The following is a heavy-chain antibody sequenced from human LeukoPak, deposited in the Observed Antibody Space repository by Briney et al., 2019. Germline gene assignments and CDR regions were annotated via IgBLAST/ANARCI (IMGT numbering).Heavy chain of an antibody. D-gene: IGHD4/OR15-4a*01. Sequence: GESLKISCKGSGYSFTTDWIGWVRQMPGKGLGWMGIIYPGSSDIKYSPSFQGQVTISVDKSTSTAYLRWSSLKASDTAVYYCARRVLGTGADYWGQGTLVTVSS. CDR3: ARRVLGTGADY. V-gene: IGHV5-51*01. J-gene: IGHJ4*02. CDR1: GYSFTTDW. CDR2: IYPGSSDI.